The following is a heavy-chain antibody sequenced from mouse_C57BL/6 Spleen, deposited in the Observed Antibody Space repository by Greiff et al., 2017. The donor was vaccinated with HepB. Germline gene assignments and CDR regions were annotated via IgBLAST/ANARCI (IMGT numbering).Heavy chain of an antibody. D-gene: IGHD1-1*01. CDR2: IDPSDSYT. CDR3: ARPVYGSSYYWYFDV. V-gene: IGHV1-69*01. J-gene: IGHJ1*03. Sequence: QVQLQQPGAELVMPGASVKLSCKASGYTFTSYWMHWVKQRPGQGLEWIGEIDPSDSYTNYNQKFKGKSTLTVDKSSSTAYMQLSSLTSEDSAVYYCARPVYGSSYYWYFDVWGTGTTVTVSS. CDR1: GYTFTSYW.